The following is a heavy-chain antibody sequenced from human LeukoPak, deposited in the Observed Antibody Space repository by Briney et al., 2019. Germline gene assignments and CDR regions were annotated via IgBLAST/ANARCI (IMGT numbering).Heavy chain of an antibody. CDR2: MNPNSGNT. D-gene: IGHD6-19*01. Sequence: GASVKVSCKASGYTFTSYDINWVRQATGQGLEWMGWMNPNSGNTNYAQKLQGRVTMTTDTSTSTAYMELRSLRSDDTAVYYCARHRIAVAGYLSDYWGQGTLVTVSS. CDR3: ARHRIAVAGYLSDY. J-gene: IGHJ4*02. CDR1: GYTFTSYD. V-gene: IGHV1-18*01.